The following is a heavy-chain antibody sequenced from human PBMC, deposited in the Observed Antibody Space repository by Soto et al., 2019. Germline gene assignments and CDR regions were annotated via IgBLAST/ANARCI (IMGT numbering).Heavy chain of an antibody. V-gene: IGHV4-39*01. CDR3: ARLRKLIAVASIDC. D-gene: IGHD6-19*01. CDR1: GGSIDSGNFY. CDR2: IYYSGRP. J-gene: IGHJ4*02. Sequence: SETLSLTCTVSGGSIDSGNFYWGWIRQPPGKGLEWIGTIYYSGRPFHNPSIKSRVTISVDTSKNQFSLKLYSVTAADTAVYYCARLRKLIAVASIDCWGQGTLVTVSS.